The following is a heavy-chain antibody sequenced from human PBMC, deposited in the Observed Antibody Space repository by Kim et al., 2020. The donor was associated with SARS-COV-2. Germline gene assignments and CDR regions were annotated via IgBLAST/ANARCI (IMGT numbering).Heavy chain of an antibody. V-gene: IGHV4-59*01. CDR3: ARAGSEAAFDI. CDR2: T. Sequence: TNYNPSLKSRVTISVDTSKNQFSLKLSSVTAADTAVYYCARAGSEAAFDIWGQGTMVTVSS. J-gene: IGHJ3*02. D-gene: IGHD6-19*01.